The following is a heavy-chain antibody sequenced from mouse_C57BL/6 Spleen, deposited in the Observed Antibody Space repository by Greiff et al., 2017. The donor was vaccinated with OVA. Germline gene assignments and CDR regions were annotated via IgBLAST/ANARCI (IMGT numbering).Heavy chain of an antibody. CDR1: GYTFTDYE. CDR2: IDPETGGT. V-gene: IGHV1-15*01. D-gene: IGHD1-1*01. Sequence: VKLMESGAELVRPGASVTLSCKASGYTFTDYEMHWVKQTPVHGLEWIGAIDPETGGTAYNQKFKGKAILTADKSSSTAYMELRSLTSEDSAVYYCTREGYYGSSYDYWGQGTTLTVSS. J-gene: IGHJ2*01. CDR3: TREGYYGSSYDY.